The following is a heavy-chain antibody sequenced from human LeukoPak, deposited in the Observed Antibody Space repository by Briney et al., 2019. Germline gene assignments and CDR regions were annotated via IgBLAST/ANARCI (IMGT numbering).Heavy chain of an antibody. Sequence: GGSLRLSCAASGFTFGTFDMHWVRQAPGKGLEWVAVISYAGSNKNYVDSVKGRFTTSRDNSKNTLYLQMNSLRAEDTAVYYCAKVGYCSGGDCTAFDYWGQGTLVTVSS. CDR1: GFTFGTFD. V-gene: IGHV3-30*18. CDR2: ISYAGSNK. J-gene: IGHJ4*02. D-gene: IGHD2-15*01. CDR3: AKVGYCSGGDCTAFDY.